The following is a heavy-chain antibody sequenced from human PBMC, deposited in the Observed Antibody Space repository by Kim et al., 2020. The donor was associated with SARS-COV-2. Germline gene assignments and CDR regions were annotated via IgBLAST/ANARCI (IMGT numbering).Heavy chain of an antibody. CDR2: IYYSGST. Sequence: SETLSLTCTVSGGSISSGGYYWSWIRPHPGKGLEWIGYIYYSGSTYYNPSIKSRVTISVDTSKNQFSLKLSSVTAADTAVYYCARSFGVAPPVDYWGQGTLVTVSS. CDR1: GGSISSGGYY. V-gene: IGHV4-31*03. J-gene: IGHJ4*02. D-gene: IGHD3-3*01. CDR3: ARSFGVAPPVDY.